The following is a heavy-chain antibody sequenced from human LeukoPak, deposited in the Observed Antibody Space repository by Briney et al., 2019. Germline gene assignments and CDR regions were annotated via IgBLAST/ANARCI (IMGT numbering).Heavy chain of an antibody. J-gene: IGHJ5*02. CDR1: GGTFSSYA. Sequence: SVKVSCKASGGTFSSYAISWVRQAPGQGLEWMGRIIPILGIANYAQKFQGRVTITADKSTSTAYMELSSLRSEDTAVYYCARAPLTDNWFDPWGQGTLVTVSS. D-gene: IGHD7-27*01. V-gene: IGHV1-69*04. CDR3: ARAPLTDNWFDP. CDR2: IIPILGIA.